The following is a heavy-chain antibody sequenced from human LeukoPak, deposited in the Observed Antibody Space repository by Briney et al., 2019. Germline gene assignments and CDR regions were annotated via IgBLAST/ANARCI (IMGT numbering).Heavy chain of an antibody. CDR3: ARGSSGWFGGYFDY. CDR2: INPNSGGT. Sequence: ASVKVSCKASGYTFTGYYMHWVRQAPGQGLEWMGWINPNSGGTNYAQKFQGRVTMTRDTSISTAYMELSRLRSDDTVVYYCARGSSGWFGGYFDYWGQGTLVTVSS. D-gene: IGHD6-19*01. CDR1: GYTFTGYY. J-gene: IGHJ4*02. V-gene: IGHV1-2*02.